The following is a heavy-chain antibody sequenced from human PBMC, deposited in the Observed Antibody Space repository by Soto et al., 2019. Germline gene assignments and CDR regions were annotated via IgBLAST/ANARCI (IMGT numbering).Heavy chain of an antibody. CDR1: GFTFSSYF. CDR3: AKKVNSGSGSQYFDY. CDR2: FRAGGDDGTA. Sequence: PEGSLRLSCVASGFTFSSYFMSWVRQARGKGLEWVSGFRAGGDDGTAYYADSVKGRFTISRDNSKNTLFLQMNSLRAEDTAIYYCAKKVNSGSGSQYFDYFGQGTLVTVSS. D-gene: IGHD3-10*01. V-gene: IGHV3-23*01. J-gene: IGHJ4*02.